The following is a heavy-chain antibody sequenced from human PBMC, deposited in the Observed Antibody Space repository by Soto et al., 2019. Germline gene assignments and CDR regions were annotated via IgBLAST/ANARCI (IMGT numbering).Heavy chain of an antibody. CDR2: VSHDGRNT. J-gene: IGHJ4*02. CDR1: GFTISDYA. V-gene: IGHV3-30*03. Sequence: VQLVEFGGGVVQPGRSLRLSWAASGFTISDYAMHWVRQAPGKGLEWVAVVSHDGRNTHYAESVKGRFTISRESSNNTVSLEMTSLKAEDTAVYYRAQGERQWLLPSDFNYWAQRALITVSS. D-gene: IGHD6-19*01. CDR3: AQGERQWLLPSDFNY.